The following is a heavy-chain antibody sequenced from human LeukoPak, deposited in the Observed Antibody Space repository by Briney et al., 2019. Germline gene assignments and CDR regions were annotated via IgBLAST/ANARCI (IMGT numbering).Heavy chain of an antibody. CDR1: GFTFSTYV. CDR2: ISGSGDDT. CDR3: AKCGSYWDFDS. D-gene: IGHD1-26*01. J-gene: IGHJ4*02. Sequence: QAGGSLRLSCAASGFTFSTYVISWVRQTPGKGLEWVSGISGSGDDTYYADSVRGRFTISRDNSKNILYLQMNRLRAEDTAVYYCAKCGSYWDFDSWGQGTLVSVSS. V-gene: IGHV3-23*01.